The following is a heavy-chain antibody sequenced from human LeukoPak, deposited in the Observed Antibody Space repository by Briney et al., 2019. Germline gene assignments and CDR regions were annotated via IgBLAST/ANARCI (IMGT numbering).Heavy chain of an antibody. CDR1: GYTFTSYA. CDR3: ARGSSDYPRYFDY. CDR2: INAGNGNT. V-gene: IGHV1-3*01. D-gene: IGHD3-22*01. Sequence: EASVKVSCKASGYTFTSYAMHWVRQAPGQRLEWMGWINAGNGNTKYSQKFQGRVTITRDTSASTAYMELSSLRSEDTAVYYCARGSSDYPRYFDYWGQGSLVTVSS. J-gene: IGHJ4*02.